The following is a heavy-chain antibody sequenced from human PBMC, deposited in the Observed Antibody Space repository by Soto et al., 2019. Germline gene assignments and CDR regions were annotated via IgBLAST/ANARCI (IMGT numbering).Heavy chain of an antibody. CDR2: IYSGGST. J-gene: IGHJ4*02. V-gene: IGHV3-53*02. Sequence: EVQLVETGGGLIQPGGSLRLSCAASGFTVSSNYMSWVRQAPGKGLEWVSVIYSGGSTYYADSVKGRFTISRDNSKNTRYLQMNSLRAEDTAVYYCARVQNYGDYVDYWGQGTLVTVSS. D-gene: IGHD4-17*01. CDR3: ARVQNYGDYVDY. CDR1: GFTVSSNY.